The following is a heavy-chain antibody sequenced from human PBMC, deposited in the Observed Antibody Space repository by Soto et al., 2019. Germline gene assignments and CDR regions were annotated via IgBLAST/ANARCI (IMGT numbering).Heavy chain of an antibody. J-gene: IGHJ4*02. D-gene: IGHD6-19*01. CDR2: IWYDGSNK. CDR3: ARAPGYSSAWYPPTSRGGYFDY. CDR1: GFTFSSYG. Sequence: QVQLVESGGGVVQPGRSLRLSCAASGFTFSSYGMHWVRQAPGKGLEWVAVIWYDGSNKYYADSVKGRFTISRDNSKNTLFLQMNSLRAEDTAVYYCARAPGYSSAWYPPTSRGGYFDYWGQGTLVTVSS. V-gene: IGHV3-33*01.